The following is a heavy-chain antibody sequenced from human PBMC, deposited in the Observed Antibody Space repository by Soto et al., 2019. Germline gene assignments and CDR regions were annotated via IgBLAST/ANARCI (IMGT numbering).Heavy chain of an antibody. CDR1: GGTFSSYA. J-gene: IGHJ5*02. D-gene: IGHD2-2*01. CDR2: IIPIFGTA. CDR3: ARDQGCSSTSCYFGANWFDP. V-gene: IGHV1-69*06. Sequence: AASVKVSCKASGGTFSSYAISWVRQAPGQGLEWMGGIIPIFGTANYAQKFQGRVTITADKSTSTAYMELSSLRSEDTAVYYCARDQGCSSTSCYFGANWFDPWGQGTLVTVSS.